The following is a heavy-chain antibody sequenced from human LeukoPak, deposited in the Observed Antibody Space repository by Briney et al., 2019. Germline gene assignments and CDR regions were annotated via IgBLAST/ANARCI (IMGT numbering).Heavy chain of an antibody. CDR1: GFTFSSYA. CDR3: ARGEATTLGY. CDR2: IISGGST. Sequence: GGSLRLSCAASGFTFSSYAMSWVRQAPGKGLEWVSSIISGGSTYYADSVKGRFTISRDNAKNSLYLQMNSLRAEDTAVYYCARGEATTLGYWGQGTLVTVSS. V-gene: IGHV3-23*01. D-gene: IGHD4-17*01. J-gene: IGHJ4*02.